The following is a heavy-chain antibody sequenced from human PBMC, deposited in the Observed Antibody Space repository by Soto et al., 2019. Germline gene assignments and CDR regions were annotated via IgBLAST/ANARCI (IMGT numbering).Heavy chain of an antibody. J-gene: IGHJ6*03. CDR3: ATVAGSRRRHYYYMDV. CDR1: GGSISSSSYY. D-gene: IGHD6-19*01. CDR2: IYYSGST. V-gene: IGHV4-39*01. Sequence: QLQLQESGPGLVKPSETLSLTCTVSGGSISSSSYYWGWIRQPPGKGLEWIGSIYYSGSTYYNPSLKSRVTISVDTSKNQFSLKLSSVTAADTAVYYCATVAGSRRRHYYYMDVWGKGTTVTVSS.